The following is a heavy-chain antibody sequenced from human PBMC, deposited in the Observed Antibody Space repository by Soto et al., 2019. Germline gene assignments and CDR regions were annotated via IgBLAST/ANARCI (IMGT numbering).Heavy chain of an antibody. J-gene: IGHJ6*02. CDR2: ISGSGGNT. V-gene: IGHV3-23*01. D-gene: IGHD3-16*01. Sequence: GGSLRLSCAASGFTFSPYAMTWVRQAPGKGLEWVSSISGSGGNTNYADSVKGRFTVSRDNSKRTLFLQMNSLTEEDTAIYYCAKGLRRLLRTQYYYGLDVWGRGTTVTVSS. CDR1: GFTFSPYA. CDR3: AKGLRRLLRTQYYYGLDV.